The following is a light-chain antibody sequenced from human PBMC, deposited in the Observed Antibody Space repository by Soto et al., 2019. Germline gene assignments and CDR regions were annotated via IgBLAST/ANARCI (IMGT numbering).Light chain of an antibody. CDR3: QQYGSSPTWT. CDR2: GAS. J-gene: IGKJ1*01. Sequence: EIGLTQSPGTLSLSPGERATLSCRASQSVGSNYLVWYQQKPGQAPRLLIYGASSRATGIPDRFSASGSGTDFTLTISRLEPEDFAVYYCQQYGSSPTWTFGQGTKVDIK. CDR1: QSVGSNY. V-gene: IGKV3-20*01.